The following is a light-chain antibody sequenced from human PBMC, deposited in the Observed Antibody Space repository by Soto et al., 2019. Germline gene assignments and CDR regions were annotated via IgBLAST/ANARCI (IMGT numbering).Light chain of an antibody. V-gene: IGKV3-11*01. Sequence: EIVLTQSPATLSLSPGERATLSCRASQSISSSLAWYQQKAGQSPRLLFYDASNRAPGIPPIFSASGSGTDFTLTISILEPEYFAVYCYQQRSNWPSPITFGQGTRLDIK. CDR2: DAS. CDR3: QQRSNWPSPIT. J-gene: IGKJ5*01. CDR1: QSISSS.